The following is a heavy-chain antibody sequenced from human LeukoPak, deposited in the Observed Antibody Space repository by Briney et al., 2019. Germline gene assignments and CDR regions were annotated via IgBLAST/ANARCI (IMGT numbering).Heavy chain of an antibody. D-gene: IGHD1-14*01. J-gene: IGHJ6*03. CDR1: GFTFSTYW. Sequence: GSLRLSCAASGFTFSTYWMTWVRQPPGKGLEWIGEINHSGSTNYNPSLKSRVTISVDTSKNQFSLKLSSVTAADTAVYYCARGPRYNYYYYYMDVWGKGTTVTVSS. V-gene: IGHV4-34*01. CDR2: INHSGST. CDR3: ARGPRYNYYYYYMDV.